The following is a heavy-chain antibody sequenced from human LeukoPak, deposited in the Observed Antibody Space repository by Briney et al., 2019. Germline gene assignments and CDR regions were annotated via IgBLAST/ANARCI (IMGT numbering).Heavy chain of an antibody. CDR3: ARDSLGGYGDYADY. J-gene: IGHJ4*02. CDR1: GGTFSSYA. CDR2: IIPIFGTA. V-gene: IGHV1-69*13. Sequence: GASVKVSCKASGGTFSSYAISWVRQAPGQGLEWMGGIIPIFGTANYAQKFQGRVTITADESTSTAYMELSSLRSEDTAVYYCARDSLGGYGDYADYWGQGTLVTVSS. D-gene: IGHD4-17*01.